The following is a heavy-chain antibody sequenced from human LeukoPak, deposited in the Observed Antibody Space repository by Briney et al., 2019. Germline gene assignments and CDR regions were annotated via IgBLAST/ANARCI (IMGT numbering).Heavy chain of an antibody. Sequence: GSLRLSCAASGFTFSSYEVNWVRQASGKGLEWVSYISSSGSTIYYADSVKGRFTISRDNAKNSLYLQMNSLRAEDTAVYYCARVPFLRAGWFDPWGQGTLVTVSS. D-gene: IGHD2-2*01. CDR1: GFTFSSYE. CDR2: ISSSGSTI. V-gene: IGHV3-48*03. CDR3: ARVPFLRAGWFDP. J-gene: IGHJ5*02.